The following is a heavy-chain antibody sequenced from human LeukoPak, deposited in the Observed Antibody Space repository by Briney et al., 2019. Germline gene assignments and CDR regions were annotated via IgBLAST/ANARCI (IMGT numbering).Heavy chain of an antibody. CDR1: GYTLTELS. Sequence: EASVKVSCKVSGYTLTELSMHWVRQAPGKGLEWMGGFDPEDGETIYAQKFQGRVTMTEDTSTDTAYMELSSLRSEDTAVYYCATGTGLSDFWSGSSGHYYYYYGMDVWGQGTTVTVSS. J-gene: IGHJ6*02. D-gene: IGHD3-3*01. CDR3: ATGTGLSDFWSGSSGHYYYYYGMDV. CDR2: FDPEDGET. V-gene: IGHV1-24*01.